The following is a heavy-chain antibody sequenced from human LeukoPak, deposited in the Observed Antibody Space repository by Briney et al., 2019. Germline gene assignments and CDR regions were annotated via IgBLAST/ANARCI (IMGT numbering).Heavy chain of an antibody. D-gene: IGHD1-1*01. CDR1: GGSISSSSYF. CDR3: ARDLRGDGIRSDY. V-gene: IGHV4-39*07. J-gene: IGHJ4*02. CDR2: IYYSGST. Sequence: SETLSLTCTVSGGSISSSSYFWGWIRQPPGKGLEWIGSIYYSGSTYYNPSLKSRVTISVDTSKNQFSLKLSSVTAADTAVYYCARDLRGDGIRSDYWGQGTLVTVSS.